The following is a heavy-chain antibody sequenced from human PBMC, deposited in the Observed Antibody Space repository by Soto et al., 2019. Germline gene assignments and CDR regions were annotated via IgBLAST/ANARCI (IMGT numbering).Heavy chain of an antibody. CDR3: AAAYCTNGVCPTDY. CDR1: GGSISSYY. CDR2: IYYSGST. V-gene: IGHV4-59*01. D-gene: IGHD2-8*01. J-gene: IGHJ4*02. Sequence: ETLSLTCTVSGGSISSYYWSWIRQPPGKGLEWIGYIYYSGSTNYNPSLKSRVTISVDTSKNQFSLKLSSVTAADTAVYYCAAAYCTNGVCPTDYWGQGTLVTVSS.